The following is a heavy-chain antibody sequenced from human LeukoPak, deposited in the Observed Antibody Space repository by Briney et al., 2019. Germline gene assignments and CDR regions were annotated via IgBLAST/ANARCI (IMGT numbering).Heavy chain of an antibody. D-gene: IGHD6-19*01. CDR3: AREGYSSGWYYLDY. V-gene: IGHV3-64*01. CDR2: ISSNGGST. J-gene: IGHJ4*02. Sequence: PGGSLRLSCAASGFTFSSYAMHWVRQAPGKGLEYVSAISSNGGSTYYANSVKGRFTISRDTSKNTLYLQMGSLRAEDMAVYYCAREGYSSGWYYLDYWGQGTLVTVSS. CDR1: GFTFSSYA.